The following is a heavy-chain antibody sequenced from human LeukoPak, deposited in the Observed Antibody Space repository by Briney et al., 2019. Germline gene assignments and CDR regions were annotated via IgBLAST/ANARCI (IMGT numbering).Heavy chain of an antibody. CDR3: AVYVWGSYRYNPPIDY. Sequence: GASVKVSCKASGYTFTSYYMHWVRQAPGQGLEWMGRIIPILGIANYAQKFQGRVTITADKSTSTAYMELSSLRSEDTAVYYCAVYVWGSYRYNPPIDYWGQGTLVTVSS. CDR2: IIPILGIA. V-gene: IGHV1-69*02. CDR1: GYTFTSYY. J-gene: IGHJ4*02. D-gene: IGHD3-16*02.